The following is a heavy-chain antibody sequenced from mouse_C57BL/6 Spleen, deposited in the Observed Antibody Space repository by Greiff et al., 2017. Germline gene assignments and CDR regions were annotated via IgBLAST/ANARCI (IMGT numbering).Heavy chain of an antibody. CDR2: IWSGGST. CDR1: GFSLTSYG. Sequence: VKVEESGPGLVQPSQSLSITCTASGFSLTSYGVHWVSQSPGKGLEWLGVIWSGGSTDNNAAFISRLSISKDNYKSQVFFKMNSLQADDTAIYYCARNVDSNYRYYYAMDYWGQGTSVTVSS. CDR3: ARNVDSNYRYYYAMDY. J-gene: IGHJ4*01. V-gene: IGHV2-2*01. D-gene: IGHD2-5*01.